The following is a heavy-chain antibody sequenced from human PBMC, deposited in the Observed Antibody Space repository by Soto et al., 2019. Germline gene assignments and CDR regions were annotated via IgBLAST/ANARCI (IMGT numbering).Heavy chain of an antibody. V-gene: IGHV3-74*01. J-gene: IGHJ4*02. CDR3: AGVSVGAYYFDY. CDR1: GFTFSSYW. Sequence: GGSLRLSCAASGFTFSSYWMHWVRQAPGKGLAWVSRINSDGSSTSYADSVKGRFTISRDNTKNTLYLQMNSLRAEDTAVYYCAGVSVGAYYFDYWGQGTLVTVSS. D-gene: IGHD1-26*01. CDR2: INSDGSST.